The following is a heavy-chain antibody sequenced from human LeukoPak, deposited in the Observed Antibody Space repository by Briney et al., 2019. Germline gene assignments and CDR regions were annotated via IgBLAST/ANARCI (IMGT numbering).Heavy chain of an antibody. J-gene: IGHJ4*02. CDR3: ARAGYDYGDSSDF. D-gene: IGHD4-17*01. CDR1: GYPFTTYY. Sequence: ASVKVSCKASGYPFTTYYIHWVRQAPGQGLEWMGCINPKNGDSKYAQKFQGRVTMTRATSIATAYMGVSRLTSDDTAVYFCARAGYDYGDSSDFWGQGTLVTVSS. CDR2: INPKNGDS. V-gene: IGHV1-2*02.